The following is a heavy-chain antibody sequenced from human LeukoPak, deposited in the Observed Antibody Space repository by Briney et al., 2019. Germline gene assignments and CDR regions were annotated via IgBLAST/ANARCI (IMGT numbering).Heavy chain of an antibody. J-gene: IGHJ5*02. D-gene: IGHD2-8*01. V-gene: IGHV3-30*09. CDR3: VRVSGFCTDGVCPSFDP. Sequence: SGGSLRLSCAASGFTFSSYAMHWVRQAPGKGLEWVATVSYDGTDTSYADSVKGRFAIFRDNSKNTLYLQMNSLRTEDTAVYYCVRVSGFCTDGVCPSFDPWGQGTLVTVSS. CDR1: GFTFSSYA. CDR2: VSYDGTDT.